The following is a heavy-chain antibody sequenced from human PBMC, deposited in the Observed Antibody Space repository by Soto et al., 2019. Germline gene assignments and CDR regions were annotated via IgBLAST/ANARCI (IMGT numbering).Heavy chain of an antibody. CDR3: AKGVPGIAVAGTGYFQH. J-gene: IGHJ1*01. CDR1: GFTFNSYV. D-gene: IGHD6-19*01. CDR2: ISASGATS. V-gene: IGHV3-23*01. Sequence: GGSLRLSCVVSGFTFNSYVMSWVRQAPGKGLEWVSVISASGATSYYADSVKGRFTISRDNSKNTLYLQMNSLRAEDTAVYYCAKGVPGIAVAGTGYFQHWGQGTLVTVSS.